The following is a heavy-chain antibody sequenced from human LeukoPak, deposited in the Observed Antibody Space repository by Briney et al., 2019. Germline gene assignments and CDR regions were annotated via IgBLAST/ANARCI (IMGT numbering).Heavy chain of an antibody. CDR1: GFTVSSNY. CDR2: IYSGGST. Sequence: GGSLRLSCAASGFTVSSNYMSWVRQAPGKGLEWVSLIYSGGSTSYADSVKGRFTFSRDNSKNTLYLQMNSLRAEDTAEYYCARDRVNWNDVGGLFDYWGQGTLVTVSS. CDR3: ARDRVNWNDVGGLFDY. J-gene: IGHJ4*02. V-gene: IGHV3-53*01. D-gene: IGHD1-1*01.